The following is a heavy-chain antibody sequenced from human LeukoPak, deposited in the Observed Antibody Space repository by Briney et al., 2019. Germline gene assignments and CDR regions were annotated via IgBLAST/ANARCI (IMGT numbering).Heavy chain of an antibody. CDR2: INHSGST. CDR3: ATRYNWNYSLI. V-gene: IGHV4-34*01. CDR1: GGSFSGYY. D-gene: IGHD1-7*01. Sequence: SETLSLTCAVYGGSFSGYYWSWIRQPPGKGLEWIGEINHSGSTNYNPSLKSRVTISVDTSKNQFSLKLSSVTAADTAVYYCATRYNWNYSLIRGQGTMVTVSS. J-gene: IGHJ3*02.